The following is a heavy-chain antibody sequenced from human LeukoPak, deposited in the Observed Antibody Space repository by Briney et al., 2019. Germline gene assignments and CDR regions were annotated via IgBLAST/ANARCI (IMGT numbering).Heavy chain of an antibody. J-gene: IGHJ6*02. Sequence: SETLSLTCSVSGGSISSDYWAWIRQPPGKGLEWIGYMYYTGSTNYNPSLKSRVTISLATSKNQFSLKLSSVTAADTAVYYCARVSVVYGMDVWGRGTTFTVSS. V-gene: IGHV4-59*01. CDR1: GGSISSDY. CDR3: ARVSVVYGMDV. CDR2: MYYTGST.